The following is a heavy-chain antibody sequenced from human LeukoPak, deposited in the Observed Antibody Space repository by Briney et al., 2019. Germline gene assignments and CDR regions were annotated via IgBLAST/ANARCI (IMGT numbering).Heavy chain of an antibody. D-gene: IGHD5-18*01. CDR1: GYTFTSYG. J-gene: IGHJ4*02. Sequence: ASVKVSCKASGYTFTSYGISWVRQAPGQGLEWMGWISAYNGNTNYAQKLQGRVTMTTDTSTSTAYMELRSLRPDDTAVYYCARADGGYSYGYGIAVAGLLDYWGQGTLVTVSS. CDR2: ISAYNGNT. CDR3: ARADGGYSYGYGIAVAGLLDY. V-gene: IGHV1-18*01.